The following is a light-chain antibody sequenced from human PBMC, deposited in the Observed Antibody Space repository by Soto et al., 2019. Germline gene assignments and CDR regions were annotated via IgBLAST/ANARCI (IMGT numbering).Light chain of an antibody. CDR2: EVS. V-gene: IGLV2-14*01. CDR1: SSDVGGYNY. J-gene: IGLJ3*02. Sequence: QSVLTQPASVSGSPGQSITISCTGTSSDVGGYNYVSWYQQNPGTAPKVMIYEVSNRPSGVSNRFSGSKSGNTASLTISGLQAEDEADDYCSSYTTSGTPVFGGGTKLTVL. CDR3: SSYTTSGTPV.